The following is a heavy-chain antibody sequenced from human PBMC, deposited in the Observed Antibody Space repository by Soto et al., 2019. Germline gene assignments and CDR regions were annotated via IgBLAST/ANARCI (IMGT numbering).Heavy chain of an antibody. CDR1: GGSFSGYY. Sequence: SETLSLTCAVYGGSFSGYYWSWIRQPPGKGLEWIGEINHSGSTNYNPSLKSRVTISVDTSKNQFSLKLSSVTAADTAVYYCARGFRRGYYGSGSYYKWDWRQTWFDPWGQGTLVTVSS. V-gene: IGHV4-34*01. CDR3: ARGFRRGYYGSGSYYKWDWRQTWFDP. CDR2: INHSGST. D-gene: IGHD3-10*01. J-gene: IGHJ5*02.